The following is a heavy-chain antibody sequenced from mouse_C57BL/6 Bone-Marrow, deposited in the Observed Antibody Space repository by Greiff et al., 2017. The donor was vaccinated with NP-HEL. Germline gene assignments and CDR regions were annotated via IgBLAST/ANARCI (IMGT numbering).Heavy chain of an antibody. D-gene: IGHD2-5*01. CDR2: ISDGGSYT. CDR3: ARDGMSNPFAY. J-gene: IGHJ3*01. Sequence: EVQLVESGGGLVKPGGSLKLSCAASGFTFSSYAMSWVRQTPEKRLEWVATISDGGSYTYYPDNVKGRFTISRDNAKNNLYLQMSHLKSEDTAMYYCARDGMSNPFAYWGQGTLVTVSA. CDR1: GFTFSSYA. V-gene: IGHV5-4*01.